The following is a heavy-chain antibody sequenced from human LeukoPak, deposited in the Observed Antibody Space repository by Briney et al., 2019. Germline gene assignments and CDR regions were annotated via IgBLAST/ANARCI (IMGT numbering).Heavy chain of an antibody. CDR1: GYTFTSYG. CDR2: ISAYNGNT. Sequence: PGASVKVSCKASGYTFTSYGISWVRQAPGQGLEWMGWISAYNGNTNYAQKLQGRVTMTTDTSTSTAYMELRSLRSDDTAVYYCARASLRGYYDYVWGSYRSYYFDYWGQGTLVTVSS. J-gene: IGHJ4*02. V-gene: IGHV1-18*01. D-gene: IGHD3-16*02. CDR3: ARASLRGYYDYVWGSYRSYYFDY.